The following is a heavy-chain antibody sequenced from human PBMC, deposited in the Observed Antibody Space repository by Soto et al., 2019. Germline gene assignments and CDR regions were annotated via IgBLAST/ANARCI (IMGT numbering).Heavy chain of an antibody. CDR1: GFTFSSYG. Sequence: QVQLVESGGGVVQPGRSLRLSCAASGFTFSSYGMHWVRQAPGKGLEWVAVIWYDGSNKYYADSVKGRFTISRDNSKNTLYLQMNSLSAEDTAVYYCARVPVVIAVAGTRDYYYGMDVWGQGTTVTVSS. V-gene: IGHV3-33*01. D-gene: IGHD6-19*01. CDR2: IWYDGSNK. J-gene: IGHJ6*02. CDR3: ARVPVVIAVAGTRDYYYGMDV.